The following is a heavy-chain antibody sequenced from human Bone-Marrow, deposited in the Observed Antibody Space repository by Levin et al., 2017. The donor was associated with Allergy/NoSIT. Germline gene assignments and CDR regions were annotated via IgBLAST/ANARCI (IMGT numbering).Heavy chain of an antibody. CDR3: ARDWGKLTYCGTSNCADAFDV. Sequence: SGGSLRLSCEASRFAFNSYTMNWVRQAPGKGLEWISSISRSSSYIYYADSVKGRFTISRDDAKNSLYLQMSSLRAEDTAVYFCARDWGKLTYCGTSNCADAFDVWGQGTVVTVSS. CDR2: ISRSSSYI. D-gene: IGHD2-21*01. CDR1: RFAFNSYT. V-gene: IGHV3-21*01. J-gene: IGHJ3*01.